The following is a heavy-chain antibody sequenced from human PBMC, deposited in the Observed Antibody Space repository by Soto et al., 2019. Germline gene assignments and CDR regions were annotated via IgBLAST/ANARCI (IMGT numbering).Heavy chain of an antibody. CDR1: GLTISGKKY. V-gene: IGHV3-53*01. CDR3: ATWHEREHAYDV. CDR2: LYDVDGS. J-gene: IGHJ3*01. Sequence: DVQLVESGGGLIQPGESLRLSCAAFGLTISGKKYVAWVRQAPGKGLEWVSGLYDVDGSFYADSVRGRFTTTSDSSKTTVYLQMNDLRPDDTAVYYCATWHEREHAYDVWGQGPTVTVSS. D-gene: IGHD1-1*01.